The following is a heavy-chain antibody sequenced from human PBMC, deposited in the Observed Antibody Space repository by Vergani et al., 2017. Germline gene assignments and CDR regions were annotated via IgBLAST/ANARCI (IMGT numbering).Heavy chain of an antibody. D-gene: IGHD2-2*01. Sequence: EVQLVESGGGLVQPGRSLRLSCTASGFTFGDYAMSWFRQAPGKGLEWVGFIRSKAYGGTTEYAASVKGRFTISRDDSKSIAYLQMNSLKTEDTAVYYCAKDRVVVPAAKGEAFDIWGQGTMVTVSS. J-gene: IGHJ3*02. CDR2: IRSKAYGGTT. CDR3: AKDRVVVPAAKGEAFDI. CDR1: GFTFGDYA. V-gene: IGHV3-49*03.